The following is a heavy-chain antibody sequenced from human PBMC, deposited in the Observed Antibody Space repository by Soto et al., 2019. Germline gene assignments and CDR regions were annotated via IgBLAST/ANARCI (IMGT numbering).Heavy chain of an antibody. CDR1: GFTFSMYW. CDR3: ARDIEVVVVAATLNY. J-gene: IGHJ4*02. D-gene: IGHD2-15*01. CDR2: ISYDGSNK. V-gene: IGHV3-30-3*01. Sequence: TGGSLRLSCAASGFTFSMYWMTWVRQAPGKGLEWVAVISYDGSNKYYADSVKGRFTISRDNSKNTLYLQMNSLRAEDTAVYYCARDIEVVVVAATLNYWGQGTLVTVSS.